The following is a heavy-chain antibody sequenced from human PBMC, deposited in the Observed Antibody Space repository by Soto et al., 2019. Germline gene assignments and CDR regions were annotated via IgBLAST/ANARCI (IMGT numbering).Heavy chain of an antibody. D-gene: IGHD6-25*01. V-gene: IGHV3-15*07. CDR2: VKSRVDGGTS. CDR3: STIGSIAAAGTAFDY. Sequence: GGSLRLSCVASDFIFSNAWMNWVRQAPGKGLEWVARVKSRVDGGTSDHAAPGQGRVTISRYESKSTLYLQLNSLRTDDTAIYYCSTIGSIAAAGTAFDYWGQGTLVTVSS. J-gene: IGHJ4*02. CDR1: DFIFSNAW.